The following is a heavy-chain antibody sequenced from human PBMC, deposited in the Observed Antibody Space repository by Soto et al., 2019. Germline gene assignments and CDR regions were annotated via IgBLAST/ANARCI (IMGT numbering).Heavy chain of an antibody. CDR1: GGSISSGGYS. CDR2: IYHSGST. J-gene: IGHJ6*02. V-gene: IGHV4-30-2*01. CDR3: ARGHGSGSYYYYGMDV. D-gene: IGHD3-10*01. Sequence: QLQLQESGSGLVKPSQTLSLTCAVSGGSISSGGYSWSWIRQPPGKGLEWIGYIYHSGSTYYNPSLKSRVTRAVDRSKNQFSLKLSSVTAADTAVYYCARGHGSGSYYYYGMDVWGQGTTVTVSS.